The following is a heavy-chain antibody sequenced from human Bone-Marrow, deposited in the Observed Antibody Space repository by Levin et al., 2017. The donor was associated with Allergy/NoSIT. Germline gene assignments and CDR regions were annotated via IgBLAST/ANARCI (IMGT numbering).Heavy chain of an antibody. CDR2: VYPTDSSA. V-gene: IGHV5-51*01. CDR3: ARGNYDFWSGNYHSFDF. D-gene: IGHD3-3*01. Sequence: KCGESLKISCRASGYTFTNHWIGWVRQVPGKGLEWMGIVYPTDSSATYGPSFQGQVTMSVDKSINTAYLEWSSLQASDSATYYCARGNYDFWSGNYHSFDFWGQGTLLSVSS. CDR1: GYTFTNHW. J-gene: IGHJ4*02.